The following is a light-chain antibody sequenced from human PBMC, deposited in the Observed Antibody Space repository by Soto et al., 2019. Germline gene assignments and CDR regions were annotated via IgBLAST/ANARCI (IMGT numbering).Light chain of an antibody. J-gene: IGKJ1*01. CDR3: QQYGSSPWT. CDR2: DAS. Sequence: EIVLTQSPATLSLSPGXRAALSCGASQSVSSNYLAWYQQKPGLAPRLLIYDASRRATGIPDRFSGSGSGADFILSISRLEPEDFAVYYCQQYGSSPWTFGQGTKVETK. V-gene: IGKV3D-20*01. CDR1: QSVSSNY.